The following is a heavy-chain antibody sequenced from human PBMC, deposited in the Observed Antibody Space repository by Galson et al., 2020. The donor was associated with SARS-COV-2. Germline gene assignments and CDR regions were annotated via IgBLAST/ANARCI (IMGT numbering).Heavy chain of an antibody. CDR2: NRNDNDKT. V-gene: IGHV1-18*01. J-gene: IGHJ3*01. Sequence: ERQTPRKELEWKGWNRNDNDKTNNTQKRQGRVTMTTDTSTSTVYMELKSLRSDDTAVYYCAIDFFESSGYWYDVFDVWGQVTNVTVSS. CDR3: AIDFFESSGYWYDVFDV. D-gene: IGHD3-22*01.